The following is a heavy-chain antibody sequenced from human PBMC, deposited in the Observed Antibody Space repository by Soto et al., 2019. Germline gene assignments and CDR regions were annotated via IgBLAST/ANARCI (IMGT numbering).Heavy chain of an antibody. V-gene: IGHV3-66*01. CDR2: INAGGST. Sequence: PSGFDASVNYMTWVRQAPGKGLEWVSAINAGGSTFSADSVKGRFTISRDNSKNTLYLQMNSLRVEDTAMYYCVRENYYYGMDVWGQGTAVTVSS. CDR1: GFDASVNY. CDR3: VRENYYYGMDV. J-gene: IGHJ6*02.